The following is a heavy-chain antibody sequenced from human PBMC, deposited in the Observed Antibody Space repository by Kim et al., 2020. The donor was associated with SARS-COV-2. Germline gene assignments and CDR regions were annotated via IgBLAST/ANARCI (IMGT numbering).Heavy chain of an antibody. V-gene: IGHV4-4*07. J-gene: IGHJ4*02. CDR2: IYTSGRT. Sequence: SETLSLTCTVSGDSLSSDYWSWNRQRAGKGLEWIGRIYTSGRTNYNPSLQSRVTMSVDMSKNQFSLKLSSVTAADTAVYYCASALGHWGQGTLVTVSS. CDR3: ASALGH. D-gene: IGHD3-16*02. CDR1: GDSLSSDY.